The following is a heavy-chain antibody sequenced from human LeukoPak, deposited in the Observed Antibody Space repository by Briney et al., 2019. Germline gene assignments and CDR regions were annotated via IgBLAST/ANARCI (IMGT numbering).Heavy chain of an antibody. CDR2: INSDGSST. CDR3: ARGGGAHIVVVTATVFDY. D-gene: IGHD2-21*02. CDR1: GFTFSSYW. J-gene: IGHJ4*02. Sequence: PGGSLRLSCAASGFTFSSYWMHWVRQAPGKGLVWVSRINSDGSSTSYADSVKGRFTISRDNAKNTLYLQMGSLRAEDMAVYYCARGGGAHIVVVTATVFDYWGQGTLVTVSS. V-gene: IGHV3-74*01.